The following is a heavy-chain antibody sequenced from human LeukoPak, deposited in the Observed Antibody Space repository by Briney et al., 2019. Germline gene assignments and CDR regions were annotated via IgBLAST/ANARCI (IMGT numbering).Heavy chain of an antibody. Sequence: PGGSLRLSCVASGFPFSSYGMHWVRQAPGKGLEWVAVIWSVGGAEYYADSVKGRFTISGDNSKNTLYLQMNSLRAEDTAVYYCAKVVKGYDFWSGPTVYYYYGMDVWGQGTTVTVSS. CDR2: IWSVGGAE. V-gene: IGHV3-33*06. D-gene: IGHD3-3*01. CDR3: AKVVKGYDFWSGPTVYYYYGMDV. CDR1: GFPFSSYG. J-gene: IGHJ6*02.